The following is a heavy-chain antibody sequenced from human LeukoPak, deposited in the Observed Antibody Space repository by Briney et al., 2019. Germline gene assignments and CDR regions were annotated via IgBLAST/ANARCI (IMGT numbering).Heavy chain of an antibody. CDR3: ARNTYSSGWSPDYYDAFDI. J-gene: IGHJ3*02. V-gene: IGHV1-2*02. CDR1: GYTFTGYY. D-gene: IGHD6-19*01. CDR2: INPNSGGT. Sequence: GASVKVSCKASGYTFTGYYMNWVRQAPGQGLEWMGWINPNSGGTNYAQKFQGRVTMTRDTSISTAYMELSRLRSDDTAVYYCARNTYSSGWSPDYYDAFDIWGQGTMVTVSS.